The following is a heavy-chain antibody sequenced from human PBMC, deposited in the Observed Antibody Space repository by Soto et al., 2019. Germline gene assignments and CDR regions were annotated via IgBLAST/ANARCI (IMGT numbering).Heavy chain of an antibody. CDR2: ISYDGGKK. D-gene: IGHD2-8*01. V-gene: IGHV3-30*18. CDR1: GFTFSSYV. Sequence: QVQLVESGGGVVQPGRSLRLSCAASGFTFSSYVMHWVRRAPGKGLEWVAVISYDGGKKYYADSVKGRFTISRDNSKNTLYLQMNSMRAEDTAVYFCAKDRGTSRYLGGSLDNWGQGTLVTVSS. J-gene: IGHJ4*02. CDR3: AKDRGTSRYLGGSLDN.